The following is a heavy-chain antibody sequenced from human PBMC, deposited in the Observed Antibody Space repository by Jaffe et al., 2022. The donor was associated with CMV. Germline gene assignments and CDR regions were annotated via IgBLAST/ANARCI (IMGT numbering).Heavy chain of an antibody. V-gene: IGHV1-58*02. D-gene: IGHD3-22*01. CDR3: AAGITMTGEDNYYYYYMDV. CDR1: GFTFTSSA. J-gene: IGHJ6*03. CDR2: IVVGSGNT. Sequence: QMQLVQSGPEVKKPGTSVKVSCKASGFTFTSSAMQWVRQARGQRLEWIGWIVVGSGNTNYAQKFQERVTITRDMSTSTAYMELSSLRSEDTAVYYCAAGITMTGEDNYYYYYMDVWGKGTTVTVSS.